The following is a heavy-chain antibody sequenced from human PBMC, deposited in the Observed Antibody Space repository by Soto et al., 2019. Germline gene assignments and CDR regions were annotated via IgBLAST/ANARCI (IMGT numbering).Heavy chain of an antibody. Sequence: GGSLRLSCAASGFTFSSYAMSWVRQAPGKGLEWVSTISGSGGSTHYADSVKGRFTISRDNSKNTLYLQMNSLKTEDTAVYYCTTESLWFGDPTDWGQGTLVTVSS. CDR1: GFTFSSYA. CDR2: ISGSGGST. J-gene: IGHJ4*02. V-gene: IGHV3-23*01. D-gene: IGHD3-10*01. CDR3: TTESLWFGDPTD.